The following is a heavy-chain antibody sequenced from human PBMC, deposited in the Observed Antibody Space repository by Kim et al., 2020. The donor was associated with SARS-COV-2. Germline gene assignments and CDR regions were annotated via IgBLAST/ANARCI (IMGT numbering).Heavy chain of an antibody. D-gene: IGHD2-21*02. Sequence: RTSPADSVKGRFTISRDNAKNTLYLQMNSLRAEDTAVYYCARDNYYSFDYWGQGTLVTVSS. CDR2: RT. V-gene: IGHV3-74*01. J-gene: IGHJ4*02. CDR3: ARDNYYSFDY.